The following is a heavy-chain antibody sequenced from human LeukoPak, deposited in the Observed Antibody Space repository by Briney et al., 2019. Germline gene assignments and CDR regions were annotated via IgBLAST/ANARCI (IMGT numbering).Heavy chain of an antibody. CDR3: ARDRGNYDFWSGYYPLGGYFDY. D-gene: IGHD3-3*01. J-gene: IGHJ4*02. CDR2: IIPIFGTA. CDR1: GGTFSSYA. V-gene: IGHV1-69*05. Sequence: SVKVSCKASGGTFSSYAISWVRQAPGQGLEWMGGIIPIFGTANYAQKFQGRVTITTDGSTSTAYMELSSLRSEDTAVYYCARDRGNYDFWSGYYPLGGYFDYWGQGTLVTVSS.